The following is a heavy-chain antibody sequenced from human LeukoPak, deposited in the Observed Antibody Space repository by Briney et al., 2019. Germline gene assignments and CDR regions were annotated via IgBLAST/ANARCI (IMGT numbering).Heavy chain of an antibody. CDR2: FSGSGAGT. V-gene: IGHV3-23*01. J-gene: IGHJ4*02. CDR1: GFTFSSYA. Sequence: TGGSLRLSCAASGFTFSSYAMSWVRQAPGKGLECVSAFSGSGAGTYSADSVKGRFTVSRDNSKNTLYLQMNNLRAEDTAVYYCATQYGSSWRDYFDYWGQGTLVTVSS. D-gene: IGHD6-13*01. CDR3: ATQYGSSWRDYFDY.